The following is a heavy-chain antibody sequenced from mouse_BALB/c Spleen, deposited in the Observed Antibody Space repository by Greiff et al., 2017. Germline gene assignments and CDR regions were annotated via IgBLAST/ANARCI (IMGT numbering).Heavy chain of an antibody. J-gene: IGHJ1*01. CDR1: GYSITSGYY. V-gene: IGHV3-6*02. D-gene: IGHD1-2*01. CDR2: ISYDGSN. CDR3: ARDTATDWYFDV. Sequence: ESGPGLVKPSQSLSLTCSVTGYSITSGYYWNWIRQFPGNKLEWMGYISYDGSNNYNPSLKNRISITRDTSKNQFFLKLNSVTTEDTATYYCARDTATDWYFDVWGAGTTVTVSS.